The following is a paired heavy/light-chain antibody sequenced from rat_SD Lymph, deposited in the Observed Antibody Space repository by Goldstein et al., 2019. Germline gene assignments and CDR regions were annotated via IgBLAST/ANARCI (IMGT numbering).Light chain of an antibody. CDR3: QQWSSNPWT. CDR1: SSVSY. Sequence: EIVLTQSPTTMAASPGEKVTLTCRASSSVSYMHWYQQKSGASPKLWIYDTSNRASGVPNRFSGSGSGTSYSLTISSMETEDAATYYCQQWSSNPWTFGGGTKLELK. V-gene: IGKV4S2*01. J-gene: IGKJ1*01. CDR2: DTS.
Heavy chain of an antibody. V-gene: IGHV10-5*01. J-gene: IGHJ3*01. CDR1: GFTFSNAA. CDR3: TAGANSGAFAY. D-gene: IGHD4-3*01. Sequence: AVQLVESGGGLVQPKESLKISCAASGFTFSNAAMYWVRQAPGKGLEWVARIRTKPNNYATYYADSVKGRFTISRDDSKSMVYLQMDNLKTEDTAMYYCTAGANSGAFAYWGQGTLVTVSS. CDR2: IRTKPNNYAT.